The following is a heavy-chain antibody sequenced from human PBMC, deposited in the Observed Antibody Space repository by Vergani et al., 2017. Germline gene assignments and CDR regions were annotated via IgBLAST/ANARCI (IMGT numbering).Heavy chain of an antibody. CDR2: IYYSGST. Sequence: QLQLQESGPGLVKPSETLSLTCTVSGGSISSSSYYWGWIRQPPGKGLGWIGSIYYSGSTYYNPSLKSRVTISVDTSKNQFSLKLSSVTAADTAVYYWARHVSGDYYYYYYMDVWGKGTTVTVSS. J-gene: IGHJ6*03. CDR1: GGSISSSSYY. D-gene: IGHD4-17*01. CDR3: ARHVSGDYYYYYYMDV. V-gene: IGHV4-39*01.